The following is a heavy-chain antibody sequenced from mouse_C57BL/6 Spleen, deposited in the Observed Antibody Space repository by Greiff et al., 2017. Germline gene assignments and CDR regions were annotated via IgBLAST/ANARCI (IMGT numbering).Heavy chain of an antibody. CDR3: IHYDGRRWYFDV. J-gene: IGHJ1*03. Sequence: VQLQQSGAELVRPGASVTLSCKASGYTFTDYEMHWVKQTPVHGLEWIGAIDPETGGTAYNQKFKGKAILTAYKSSSTAYMELRSLTSEDSAVYYCIHYDGRRWYFDVWGTGTTVTVSS. CDR1: GYTFTDYE. V-gene: IGHV1-15*01. D-gene: IGHD1-1*01. CDR2: IDPETGGT.